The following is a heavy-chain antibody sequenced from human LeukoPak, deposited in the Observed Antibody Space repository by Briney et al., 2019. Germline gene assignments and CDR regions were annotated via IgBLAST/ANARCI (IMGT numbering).Heavy chain of an antibody. D-gene: IGHD3-22*01. V-gene: IGHV4-59*11. Sequence: SETLSLTCSVSGGSISSHYWSWIRQPPGKGLEWIGYIYYSGSTKYNPSLKSRVTISVDTSKNQFSLKLSSVTAADTAVYYCARDTTYYYDSSGYYFDYWGQGTLVTVSS. J-gene: IGHJ4*02. CDR1: GGSISSHY. CDR2: IYYSGST. CDR3: ARDTTYYYDSSGYYFDY.